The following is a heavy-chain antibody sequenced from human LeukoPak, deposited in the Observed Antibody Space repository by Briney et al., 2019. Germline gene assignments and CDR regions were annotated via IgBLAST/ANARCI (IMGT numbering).Heavy chain of an antibody. J-gene: IGHJ4*02. V-gene: IGHV1-46*01. D-gene: IGHD4-11*01. Sequence: ASVKVSCKASGYTFTSYYMHWVRQAPGQGPEWMGIINPSGGSTSYAQKFQGRVTMTRDTSTSTVYMELSSLGSEDTAVYYCARDGGTGTTPDDYWGQGTLVTVSS. CDR2: INPSGGST. CDR1: GYTFTSYY. CDR3: ARDGGTGTTPDDY.